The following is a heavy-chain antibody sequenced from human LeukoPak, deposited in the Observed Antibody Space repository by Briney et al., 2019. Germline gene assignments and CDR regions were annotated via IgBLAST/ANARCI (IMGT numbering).Heavy chain of an antibody. D-gene: IGHD1-7*01. CDR2: ISYDGSNK. V-gene: IGHV3-30-3*01. J-gene: IGHJ3*02. CDR1: GFTFSSYA. Sequence: GGPLRLSCAASGFTFSSYAMHWVRQAPGKGLEWVAVISYDGSNKYYADSVKGRFTISRDNSKNTLYLQMNSLRAEDTAVYYCASANYDLYYDAFDIWGQGTMVTVSS. CDR3: ASANYDLYYDAFDI.